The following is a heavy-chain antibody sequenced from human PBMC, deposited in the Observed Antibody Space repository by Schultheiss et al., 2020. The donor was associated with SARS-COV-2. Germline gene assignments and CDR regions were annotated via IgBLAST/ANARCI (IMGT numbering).Heavy chain of an antibody. CDR2: IYTSGST. CDR3: AGGGWAFDP. Sequence: SETLSLTCAVSGGSISSYYWSWIRQPPGKGLEWIGRIYTSGSTYYNPSLKSRVTISVDTSKNQFSLKLSSVTAADTAVYYCAGGGWAFDPWGQGTLVTVSS. D-gene: IGHD3-10*01. V-gene: IGHV4-4*08. J-gene: IGHJ5*02. CDR1: GGSISSYY.